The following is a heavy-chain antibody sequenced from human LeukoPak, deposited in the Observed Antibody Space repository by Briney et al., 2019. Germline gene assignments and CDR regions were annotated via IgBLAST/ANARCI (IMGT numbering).Heavy chain of an antibody. CDR2: ISYDGSNK. CDR3: TRDQTPYY. Sequence: GGSLRLSCAASGFTFSSYGMHWVRQAPGKGLEWVALISYDGSNKYYADSVKGRFTISRDNSKNTLYLQMNSLKTEDTAVYYCTRDQTPYYWGQGTLVTVSS. J-gene: IGHJ4*02. V-gene: IGHV3-30*03. CDR1: GFTFSSYG.